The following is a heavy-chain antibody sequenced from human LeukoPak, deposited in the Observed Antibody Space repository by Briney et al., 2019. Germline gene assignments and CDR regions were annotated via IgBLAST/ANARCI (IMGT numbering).Heavy chain of an antibody. J-gene: IGHJ4*02. CDR3: ARESSGFDY. V-gene: IGHV4-31*03. Sequence: PSETLSLTCTVSGGSISSGGKYWSSVSQHPGTGKEWIGYIYYSGSTYYNPSLKSRVTISVDTSKNQFSLKLSSVTAADTAVYYCARESSGFDYWGQGTLVTVSS. D-gene: IGHD3-22*01. CDR1: GGSISSGGKY. CDR2: IYYSGST.